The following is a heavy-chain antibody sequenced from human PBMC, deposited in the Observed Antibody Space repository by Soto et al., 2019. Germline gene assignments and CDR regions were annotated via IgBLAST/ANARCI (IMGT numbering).Heavy chain of an antibody. CDR1: GFTFINYA. Sequence: QVQVVESGGGVVQPGRSLRLSCEASGFTFINYALHWVRQAPGKGLEWVAGISYDGSKKYYADSVKGQFTISRDSSKNTVYLQMNTLRPEDTAVYYCAREGPLDIWSGLDLDYWGQGTLVTVSS. CDR3: AREGPLDIWSGLDLDY. D-gene: IGHD3-3*01. V-gene: IGHV3-30-3*01. CDR2: ISYDGSKK. J-gene: IGHJ4*02.